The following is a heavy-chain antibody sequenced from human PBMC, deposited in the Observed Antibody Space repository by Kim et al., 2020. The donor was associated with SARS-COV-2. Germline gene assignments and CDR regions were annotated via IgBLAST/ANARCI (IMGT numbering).Heavy chain of an antibody. D-gene: IGHD2-8*02. CDR3: ARGDPGGPVGGYFDY. CDR1: GFTFSSYA. J-gene: IGHJ4*02. Sequence: GGSLRLSCAASGFTFSSYAMHWVRQVPGKGLEWVAVISYDGSNKYYADSVKGRFTISRDNSKNTLYLQMNSLRAEDTAVYYCARGDPGGPVGGYFDYWGQGTLVTVSS. V-gene: IGHV3-30-3*01. CDR2: ISYDGSNK.